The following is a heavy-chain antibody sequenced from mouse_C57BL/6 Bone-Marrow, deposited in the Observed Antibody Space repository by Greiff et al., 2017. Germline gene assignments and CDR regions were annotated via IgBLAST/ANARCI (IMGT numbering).Heavy chain of an antibody. CDR2: IDPSDSYT. Sequence: VQLQQSGAELVKPGASVKLSCKASGYTFTSYWMQWVKQRPGQGLEWIGEIDPSDSYTNYNQKFKGKATLNVDTSSSEAYMQLSSLTSEDSAVYYCARDRAYYPYYAMDYWCQGTSVTVSS. CDR3: ARDRAYYPYYAMDY. D-gene: IGHD2-10*01. J-gene: IGHJ4*01. V-gene: IGHV1-50*01. CDR1: GYTFTSYW.